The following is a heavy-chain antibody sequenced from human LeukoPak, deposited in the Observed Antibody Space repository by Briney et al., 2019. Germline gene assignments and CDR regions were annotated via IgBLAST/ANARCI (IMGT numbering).Heavy chain of an antibody. CDR3: ARVAAVAGSYYFDY. Sequence: GGSLRLSCAASGFTFSSYSMNWVRQAPGKGLEWVSSISSSSSYIYYADSVKGRFTISRDNAKNSLYLQMNSLRAEDTAVYYRARVAAVAGSYYFDYWGQGTLVTVSS. J-gene: IGHJ4*02. CDR1: GFTFSSYS. D-gene: IGHD6-19*01. V-gene: IGHV3-21*01. CDR2: ISSSSSYI.